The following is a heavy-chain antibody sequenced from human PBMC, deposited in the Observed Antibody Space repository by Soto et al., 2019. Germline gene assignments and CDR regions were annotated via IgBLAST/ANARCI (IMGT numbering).Heavy chain of an antibody. J-gene: IGHJ4*02. V-gene: IGHV3-53*01. CDR2: IYSAGST. Sequence: PGGSLRLSCAASGLPVSISYMSWVRQSPGKGLQWVSFIYSAGSTYYANSVKGRFTISRDISTNMVYLQMSSLTDEDTAVYYCARAREPEYSSDIFFDIWGQGDMVAVSS. D-gene: IGHD5-18*01. CDR3: ARAREPEYSSDIFFDI. CDR1: GLPVSISY.